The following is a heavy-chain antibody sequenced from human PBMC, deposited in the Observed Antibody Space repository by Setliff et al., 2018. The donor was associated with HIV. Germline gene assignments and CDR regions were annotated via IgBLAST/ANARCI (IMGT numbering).Heavy chain of an antibody. V-gene: IGHV4-34*01. CDR3: RLTGREGAAAGEDLPYVEDVVEDV. CDR2: INHSGRT. J-gene: IGHJ6*02. D-gene: IGHD6-13*01. Sequence: SETLSLTCAVYGGSFSGYYWSWNRQPPGKGLEWIGEINHSGRTNYNPSLKSRVTISVDTSKNQFSLKLSSVTAADTAVYYCRLTGREGAAAGEDLPYVEDVVEDVWGQGTTVTVSS. CDR1: GGSFSGYY.